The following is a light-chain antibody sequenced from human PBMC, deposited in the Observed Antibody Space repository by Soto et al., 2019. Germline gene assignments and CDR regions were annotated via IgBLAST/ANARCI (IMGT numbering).Light chain of an antibody. Sequence: QSALTQPASVSGSPGQSITISCSGTSSDVGGYKYVSWYQQHPGKAPKLMIFGVSNRPSGVSNRFSGSKSGNTASLTISGLQADDEADYYCSSYTSSSTVFGGGTKVTVL. CDR2: GVS. J-gene: IGLJ3*02. CDR1: SSDVGGYKY. V-gene: IGLV2-14*03. CDR3: SSYTSSSTV.